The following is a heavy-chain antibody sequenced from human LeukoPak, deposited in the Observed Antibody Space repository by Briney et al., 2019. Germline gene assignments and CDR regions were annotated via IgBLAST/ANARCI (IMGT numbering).Heavy chain of an antibody. V-gene: IGHV1-2*02. Sequence: ASVKVSCKASGYTFTGYYMHWVRQAPGQGLEWMGWINPNSGGTNYAQKFQGRVTMTRDTSISTAYMELSRLRSDDTAVYYCARDVPYYDFWSGYYPEDYWGQGTLVTVSS. D-gene: IGHD3-3*01. J-gene: IGHJ4*02. CDR3: ARDVPYYDFWSGYYPEDY. CDR2: INPNSGGT. CDR1: GYTFTGYY.